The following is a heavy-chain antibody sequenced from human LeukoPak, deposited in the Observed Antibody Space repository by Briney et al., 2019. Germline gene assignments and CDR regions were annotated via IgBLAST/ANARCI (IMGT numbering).Heavy chain of an antibody. CDR3: TSGYSH. CDR2: INSDGSST. J-gene: IGHJ4*02. V-gene: IGHV3-74*01. D-gene: IGHD3-22*01. Sequence: KGLVWVSRINSDGSSTSYADSVKGRFTIARDNAKNTLYLQMNSLRAEDTAVYYCTSGYSHWGQGTLVTVSS.